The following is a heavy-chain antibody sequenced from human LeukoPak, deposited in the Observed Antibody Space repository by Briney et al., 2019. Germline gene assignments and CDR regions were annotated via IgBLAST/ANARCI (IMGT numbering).Heavy chain of an antibody. CDR1: GYTFTSYG. V-gene: IGHV1-18*01. CDR3: ARELTWICRLYQYYYGMDV. D-gene: IGHD5-12*01. CDR2: IIAYNGNT. J-gene: IGHJ6*02. Sequence: ASVKVSSKPSGYTFTSYGISWVRQAPGQGLEWMGWIIAYNGNTNYAQKLQGRVTMTTDTSTSTAYMELRSLRSDDTAVYYCARELTWICRLYQYYYGMDVWGQGTTVTVSS.